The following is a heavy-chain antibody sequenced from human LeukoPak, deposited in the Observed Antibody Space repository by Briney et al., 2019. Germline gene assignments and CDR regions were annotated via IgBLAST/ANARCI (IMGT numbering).Heavy chain of an antibody. V-gene: IGHV4-39*01. Sequence: SSETLSLTCTVSGASISSSSYYCGWLRPPPGKGLEWFVSMYYSGSTYYNPSLKSSLTIFVDTSNNPCSLKLRSVTAADTAVYYCATTVVTLGNFDYWGQGTLVTVSS. D-gene: IGHD4-23*01. J-gene: IGHJ4*02. CDR1: GASISSSSYY. CDR3: ATTVVTLGNFDY. CDR2: MYYSGST.